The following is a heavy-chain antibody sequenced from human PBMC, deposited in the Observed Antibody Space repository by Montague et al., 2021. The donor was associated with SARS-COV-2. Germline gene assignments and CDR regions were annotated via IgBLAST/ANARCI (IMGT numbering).Heavy chain of an antibody. V-gene: IGHV3-30*03. CDR3: ARGPHTGSYWADF. Sequence: SLRLSCAASGFTFSTYGMHWVRQAPGKGLEWVAVISYDAINKYYGDSVKGRFTISRDNSKNTLYLQMNSLRAEDTAVYYCARGPHTGSYWADFWGQGTLVTVSS. CDR1: GFTFSTYG. D-gene: IGHD1-26*01. J-gene: IGHJ4*02. CDR2: ISYDAINK.